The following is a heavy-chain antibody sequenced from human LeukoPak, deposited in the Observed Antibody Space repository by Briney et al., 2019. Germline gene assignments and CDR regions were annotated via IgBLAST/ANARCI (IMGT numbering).Heavy chain of an antibody. CDR2: ISSRSTYI. Sequence: GGSLRLSCAASGFTFSSFSMNWVRQAPGKGLEWVSSISSRSTYIYYADSVRGRFTISRDNAKNSLYLQMHSLRAEDTAVYYCARVPSDIVVVEPATPDFWGQGTLVTVSS. V-gene: IGHV3-21*01. CDR1: GFTFSSFS. D-gene: IGHD2-15*01. J-gene: IGHJ4*02. CDR3: ARVPSDIVVVEPATPDF.